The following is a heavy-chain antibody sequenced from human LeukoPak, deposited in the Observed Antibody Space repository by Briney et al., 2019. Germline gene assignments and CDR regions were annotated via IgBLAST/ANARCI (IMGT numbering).Heavy chain of an antibody. CDR1: GYTFTSYG. Sequence: ASVKVSCKASGYTFTSYGISWVRQAPGQGLEWMGWISAYNGNTNYAQKLQGRVTMTTDTSTSTAYMELRSLRSDDTAVYYCARGHGYYYDSSGQLDYWGQGTLVTVSS. CDR3: ARGHGYYYDSSGQLDY. D-gene: IGHD3-22*01. CDR2: ISAYNGNT. V-gene: IGHV1-18*01. J-gene: IGHJ4*02.